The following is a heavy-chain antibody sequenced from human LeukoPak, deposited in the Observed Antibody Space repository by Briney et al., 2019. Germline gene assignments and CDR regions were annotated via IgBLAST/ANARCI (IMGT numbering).Heavy chain of an antibody. Sequence: PGESLRLSCAASGFTFSSYAMSWVRQAPGKGLEWVSAISGSGGSTYYADSVKGRFTISRDNSKNTLYLQMNSLRAEDTAVYYCAKYRARFYYFDYWGQGTLVTVSS. V-gene: IGHV3-23*01. J-gene: IGHJ4*02. CDR1: GFTFSSYA. CDR2: ISGSGGST. CDR3: AKYRARFYYFDY. D-gene: IGHD6-6*01.